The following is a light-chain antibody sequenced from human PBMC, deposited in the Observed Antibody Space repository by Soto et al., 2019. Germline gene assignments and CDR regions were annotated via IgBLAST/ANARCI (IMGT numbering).Light chain of an antibody. J-gene: IGLJ1*01. Sequence: QSALTQPASVSGSPGQSITISCAGTSSDVGGYNFVSWYQQHPGKVPKLMIYEVSNRPSGVSSRFSGSKSGNTASLTISGLQAEDEADYYCSSYTSSTNYVFGTGTKLTVL. V-gene: IGLV2-14*01. CDR3: SSYTSSTNYV. CDR2: EVS. CDR1: SSDVGGYNF.